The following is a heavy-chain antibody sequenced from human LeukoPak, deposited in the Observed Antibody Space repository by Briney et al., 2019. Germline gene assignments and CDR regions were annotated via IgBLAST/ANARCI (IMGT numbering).Heavy chain of an antibody. D-gene: IGHD5-18*01. V-gene: IGHV3-30*03. CDR2: ISYDGGNK. Sequence: GGSLRLSCAASGFTFSCYGMHWVRQAPGKGLEWVAVISYDGGNKYNADSVKGRFTISRDNSKNTLYLQMNSLRAEDTAVYYCARARGYSYGLIDYWGQGTLVTVSS. CDR3: ARARGYSYGLIDY. CDR1: GFTFSCYG. J-gene: IGHJ4*02.